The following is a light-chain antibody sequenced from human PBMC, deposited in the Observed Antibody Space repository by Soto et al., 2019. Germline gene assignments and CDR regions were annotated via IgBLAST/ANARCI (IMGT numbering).Light chain of an antibody. Sequence: EIVLTQSTVTLCWSPGERATLSCRASQSVSSSYLGWYQQKPGQAPRLLIYGASSRATGIPDRFSGSGSGTDFTLTISRLEPEDFAVYYCQQYVSSWTFGQGTKVDIK. J-gene: IGKJ1*01. CDR3: QQYVSSWT. V-gene: IGKV3-20*01. CDR2: GAS. CDR1: QSVSSSY.